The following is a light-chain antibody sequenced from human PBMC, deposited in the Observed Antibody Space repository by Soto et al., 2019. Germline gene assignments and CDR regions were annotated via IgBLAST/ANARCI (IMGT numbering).Light chain of an antibody. CDR2: AAS. CDR3: QQLHSYPLT. Sequence: DIQMTQSPSTLSASVGDRVTITCRASQSMSGWLAWYQQKPRKAPKLLIYAASTLQSGVPSRFSGSGSGTDFTLTISSLQPEDFATYYCQQLHSYPLTFGGGTKVDIK. J-gene: IGKJ4*01. CDR1: QSMSGW. V-gene: IGKV1-5*01.